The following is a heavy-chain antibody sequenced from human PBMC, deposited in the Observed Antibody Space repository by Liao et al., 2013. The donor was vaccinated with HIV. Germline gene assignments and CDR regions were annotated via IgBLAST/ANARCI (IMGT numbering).Heavy chain of an antibody. J-gene: IGHJ5*02. CDR2: INHSGST. CDR3: ARGLRISSSWGDWFDP. V-gene: IGHV4-34*01. Sequence: QVQLQQWGAGLLKPSETLSLTCSVYGGSFSAYYWSWVRQPPGKGLEWIGEINHSGSTNYNPSLKSRVTISVDTSKNQFSLWLSSVTAADTAVYYCARGLRISSSWGDWFDPWG. CDR1: GGSFSAYY. D-gene: IGHD6-13*01.